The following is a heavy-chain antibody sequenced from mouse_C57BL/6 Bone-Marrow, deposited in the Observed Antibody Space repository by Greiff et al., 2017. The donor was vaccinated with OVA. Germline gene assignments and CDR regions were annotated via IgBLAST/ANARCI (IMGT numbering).Heavy chain of an antibody. CDR3: ARGILGSSFYARDH. D-gene: IGHD1-1*01. J-gene: IGHJ4*01. V-gene: IGHV14-3*01. Sequence: EVQLQQSVAELVRPGASVKLSCTASGFNIKNTYMHWVKQRPEQGLEWIGRIDPANDNTKYAPKFQGKATMTADTSSTTAYLQLSSLSSEDTAVYWCARGILGSSFYARDHGCKRTSDRVPS. CDR2: IDPANDNT. CDR1: GFNIKNTY.